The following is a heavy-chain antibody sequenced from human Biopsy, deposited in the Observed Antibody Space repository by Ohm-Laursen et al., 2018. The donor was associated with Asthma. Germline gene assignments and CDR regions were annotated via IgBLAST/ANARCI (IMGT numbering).Heavy chain of an antibody. CDR1: GGSISSGGYS. D-gene: IGHD5-24*01. J-gene: IGHJ4*02. CDR3: ARVKDGYNFDY. Sequence: PSQTLSLTCAVSGGSISSGGYSWSWIRQPPGKGLEWIGYIYHSGSTYYNPSLKSRVTISVGRSKNQFSLKLSSVTAADTAVYYCARVKDGYNFDYWGQGTLVTVSS. V-gene: IGHV4-30-2*01. CDR2: IYHSGST.